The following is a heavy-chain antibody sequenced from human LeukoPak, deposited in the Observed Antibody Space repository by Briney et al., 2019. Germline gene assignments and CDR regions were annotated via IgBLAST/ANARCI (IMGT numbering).Heavy chain of an antibody. D-gene: IGHD6-25*01. Sequence: SETLSLTCTVSGGPISSYYGSWIRRPPGKGLEWIGYIYCSGSTNYNPPLKSRVNISQSPSQNQFALKMSSVAGAGPVLYYWAGWCSSGPFVLWCEGRLVIASS. J-gene: IGHJ4*02. CDR3: AGWCSSGPFVL. CDR1: GGPISSYY. V-gene: IGHV4-59*12. CDR2: IYCSGST.